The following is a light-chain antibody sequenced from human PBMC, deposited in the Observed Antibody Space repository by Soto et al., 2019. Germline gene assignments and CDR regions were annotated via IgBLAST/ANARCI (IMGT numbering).Light chain of an antibody. CDR2: GNS. J-gene: IGLJ1*01. CDR1: SSNIGAGYG. Sequence: QSVLTQPPSVSGAPGQSVTISCTGSSSNIGAGYGVHWYRQLPGTAPKLLIYGNSNRPSGVPDRFSGSNSGTSASLAINGLQAGDEADYYCQSYDTSLSGSYVFGTGTKVTVL. CDR3: QSYDTSLSGSYV. V-gene: IGLV1-40*01.